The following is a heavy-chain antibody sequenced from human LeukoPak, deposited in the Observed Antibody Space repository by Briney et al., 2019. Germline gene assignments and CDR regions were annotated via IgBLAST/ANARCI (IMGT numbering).Heavy chain of an antibody. D-gene: IGHD3-3*01. CDR2: MKQDGSEK. CDR3: ARDVRPDFWSGYYQAFDY. V-gene: IGHV3-7*01. CDR1: GFTFSSYW. Sequence: PGGSLRLSCAASGFTFSSYWMSWVSQAPGKGLEWVANMKQDGSEKYYVDSVKGRFTISRDNDKNSLYLQMNSLRAEDTAVYYCARDVRPDFWSGYYQAFDYWGQGTLVTVSS. J-gene: IGHJ4*02.